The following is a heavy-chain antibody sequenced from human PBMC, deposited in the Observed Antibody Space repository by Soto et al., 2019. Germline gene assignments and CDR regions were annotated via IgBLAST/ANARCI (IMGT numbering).Heavy chain of an antibody. Sequence: SETLSLTCTVSGGSSSSRDSYWGWIRQPPGKGLEWIGSFHYSGSTYYNPSLKSRVTISVDTSKNQLSLRVTSVTAADTAVYYCARGFGRSHFDYWGQGTLVTVSS. CDR3: ARGFGRSHFDY. V-gene: IGHV4-39*01. D-gene: IGHD3-16*01. CDR1: GGSSSSRDSY. CDR2: FHYSGST. J-gene: IGHJ4*02.